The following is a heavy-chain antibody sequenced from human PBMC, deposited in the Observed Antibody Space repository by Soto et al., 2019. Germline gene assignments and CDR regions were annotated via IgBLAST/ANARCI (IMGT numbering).Heavy chain of an antibody. CDR2: TYDDGGT. Sequence: PSETLSLTCTVSGVSVSSGHWWTWVRQPPGEGLEWIVETYDDGGTNYNPSLRSRVTTSVDKSKNQFSLKLRSVTAADTAVYYCARVMGVSSGGPLDYWGPGTLVTVSS. CDR1: GVSVSSGHW. V-gene: IGHV4-4*02. D-gene: IGHD2-15*01. CDR3: ARVMGVSSGGPLDY. J-gene: IGHJ4*02.